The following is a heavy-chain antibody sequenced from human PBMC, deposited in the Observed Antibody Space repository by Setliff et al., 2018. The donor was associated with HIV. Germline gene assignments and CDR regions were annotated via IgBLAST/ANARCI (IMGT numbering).Heavy chain of an antibody. J-gene: IGHJ6*02. CDR2: IGQDGSEK. CDR3: ARKLRPGHGVDV. V-gene: IGHV3-7*01. D-gene: IGHD3-10*01. CDR1: RFDFNNYW. Sequence: GGSLRLSCAASRFDFNNYWMGWVRQAPGKGLEWVANIGQDGSEKNYVDSVKGRFTISRDNAKNSMDLQMNSLRAEDTAIYYCARKLRPGHGVDVWGQGTTVTVSS.